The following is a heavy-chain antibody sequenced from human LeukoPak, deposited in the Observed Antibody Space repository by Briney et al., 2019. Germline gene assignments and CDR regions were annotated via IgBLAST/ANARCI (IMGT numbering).Heavy chain of an antibody. J-gene: IGHJ4*02. CDR3: ARDPLVGAITGFDY. D-gene: IGHD1-26*01. V-gene: IGHV4-34*01. Sequence: SETLSLTCAVYGGSFSGYYWSWIRQPPGKGLEWIGEINHSGSTNYNPSLKSRVTISVDTSKNQFSLKLSSVTAADTAVYYCARDPLVGAITGFDYWGQGTLVTVSS. CDR1: GGSFSGYY. CDR2: INHSGST.